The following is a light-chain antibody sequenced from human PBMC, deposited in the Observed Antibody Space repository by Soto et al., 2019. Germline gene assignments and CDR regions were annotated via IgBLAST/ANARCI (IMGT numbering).Light chain of an antibody. CDR2: RNS. J-gene: IGLJ2*01. Sequence: QSALTQPPSTSGTPGQRVIISCSGGASNIGRNSVDWYQQLPGAAPKLIVFRNSQRPSGVPDRFSGSKSGTSASLAISGLQSEDESDYYCAVWDDKLKGVVFGGGTKLTVL. V-gene: IGLV1-44*01. CDR1: ASNIGRNS. CDR3: AVWDDKLKGVV.